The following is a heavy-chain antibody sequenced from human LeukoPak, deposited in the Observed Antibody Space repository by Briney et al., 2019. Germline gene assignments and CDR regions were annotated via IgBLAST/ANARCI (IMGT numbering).Heavy chain of an antibody. Sequence: GGALQISCKGAGCIFTSYWISGGRQLPGKGLEWRGRIDHSDAYNNYSPSFQGHVAITADKYSSTAYLQSSSLKASDTAMYYCASYYGSGSYFQVNWFDPWGQGTLVTVSS. CDR1: GCIFTSYW. J-gene: IGHJ5*02. CDR2: IDHSDAYN. D-gene: IGHD3-10*01. V-gene: IGHV5-10-1*01. CDR3: ASYYGSGSYFQVNWFDP.